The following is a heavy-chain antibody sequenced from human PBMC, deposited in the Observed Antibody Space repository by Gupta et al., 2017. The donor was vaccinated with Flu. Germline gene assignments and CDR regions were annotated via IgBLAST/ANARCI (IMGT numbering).Heavy chain of an antibody. D-gene: IGHD3-22*01. CDR2: ISSSSSTI. J-gene: IGHJ4*02. CDR3: ARALYYDSSGYYRDVKYYFDY. CDR1: GFTFSSYS. V-gene: IGHV3-48*02. Sequence: EVQLVESGGGLVQPGGSLRLSCAASGFTFSSYSMNWVRQAPGKGLEWVSYISSSSSTIYYADSVKGRFTISRDNAKNSLYLQMNSLRDEDTAVYYCARALYYDSSGYYRDVKYYFDYWGQGTLVTVSS.